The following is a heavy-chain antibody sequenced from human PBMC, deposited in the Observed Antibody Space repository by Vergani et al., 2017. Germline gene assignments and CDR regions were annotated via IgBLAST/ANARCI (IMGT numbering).Heavy chain of an antibody. Sequence: EVQLVESGGGLVQPGGSLRLSCAASGFTFSSYWMSWVRQAPGKGLEWVANIKQDGSEKYYVDSVKGRFTISRDNSKNTLYLQMNSLRAEDTAVYYCARDLPGSSDAFDIWGQGTMVTVSS. D-gene: IGHD3-10*01. CDR3: ARDLPGSSDAFDI. CDR2: IKQDGSEK. CDR1: GFTFSSYW. J-gene: IGHJ3*02. V-gene: IGHV3-7*01.